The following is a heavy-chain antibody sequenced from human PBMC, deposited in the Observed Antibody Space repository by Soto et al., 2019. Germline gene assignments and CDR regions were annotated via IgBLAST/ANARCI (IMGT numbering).Heavy chain of an antibody. V-gene: IGHV1-24*01. CDR3: ATVVGLGRYYFDK. CDR1: GHNXSKLS. Sequence: GXSXKVSCKVSGHNXSKLSRYLMRQSPGTGLECMGGFDPKDGLPIYAKNLQGRVTMTEDASTETVHLDVESLRSDDTDVYYCATVVGLGRYYFDKWGQGTLGTVS. J-gene: IGHJ4*02. D-gene: IGHD3-9*01. CDR2: FDPKDGLP.